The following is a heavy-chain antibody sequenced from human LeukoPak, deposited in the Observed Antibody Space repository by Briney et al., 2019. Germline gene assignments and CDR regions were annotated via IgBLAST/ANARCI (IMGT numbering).Heavy chain of an antibody. V-gene: IGHV1-2*02. CDR3: ARGYDSGGYYLPDH. J-gene: IGHJ4*02. D-gene: IGHD3-22*01. CDR2: INPNSGDT. CDR1: GYTFTGYY. Sequence: ASVKVSCKSSGYTFTGYYIHWVRQAPGQGLEWMGWINPNSGDTKYAQKFQGRVTVTRDKSISTAYMELSRLTSDDTAVYYCARGYDSGGYYLPDHWGQGTLATVSS.